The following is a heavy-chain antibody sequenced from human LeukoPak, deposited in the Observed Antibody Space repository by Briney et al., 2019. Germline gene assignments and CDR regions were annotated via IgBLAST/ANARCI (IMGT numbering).Heavy chain of an antibody. Sequence: ASVKVSCKASGGTFSSYAISWVRQATGQGLEWMGRIIPILGIANYAQKFQGRVTITADKSPSTAYMELSSLRSEDTAVYYCARDSGIVVVPAAIRFDYWGQGTLVTVSS. CDR3: ARDSGIVVVPAAIRFDY. J-gene: IGHJ4*02. D-gene: IGHD2-2*01. CDR2: IIPILGIA. CDR1: GGTFSSYA. V-gene: IGHV1-69*04.